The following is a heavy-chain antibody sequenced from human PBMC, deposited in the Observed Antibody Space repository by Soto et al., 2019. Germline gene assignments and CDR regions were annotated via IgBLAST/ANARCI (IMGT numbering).Heavy chain of an antibody. CDR3: ARIWGYGGNSRFDY. J-gene: IGHJ4*02. V-gene: IGHV4-31*03. D-gene: IGHD4-17*01. CDR1: GGSISSGGYY. CDR2: IYYSGSS. Sequence: QVQLQESGPGLVKPSQTLSLTCTVSGGSISSGGYYWSWIRQHPGKGLELSGYIYYSGSSYYNPTLKRRVTISLDTSKTQFSLKLNSVTAADTAVYYCARIWGYGGNSRFDYWGQGTLVIDSS.